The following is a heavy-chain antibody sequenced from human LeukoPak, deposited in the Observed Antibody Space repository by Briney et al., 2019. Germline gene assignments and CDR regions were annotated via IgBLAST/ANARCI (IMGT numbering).Heavy chain of an antibody. V-gene: IGHV1-3*01. Sequence: GASVKVSCKASGYTFTSYAMHWVRQAPGQRLEWMGWINAGNGNTKYSQKFQGRVTITRDTSASTAYMELSSLRSEDTAVYYCARGSGYSYGPLGDAFDIWGQGTMVTVSS. D-gene: IGHD5-18*01. CDR1: GYTFTSYA. J-gene: IGHJ3*02. CDR3: ARGSGYSYGPLGDAFDI. CDR2: INAGNGNT.